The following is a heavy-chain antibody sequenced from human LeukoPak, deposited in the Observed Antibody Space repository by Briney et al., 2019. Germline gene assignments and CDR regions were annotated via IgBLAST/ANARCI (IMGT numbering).Heavy chain of an antibody. CDR1: GFTFSSYG. Sequence: GGSLRLSCAASGFTFSSYGMHWGRQAPGKGLEWVAVISYEGSNKYYADSVKGRFTISRDNSKNTLYLQTNSLRAEDTAVYYCAKELVTYYDFWSGYYTGGFDYWGQGTLVTVSS. V-gene: IGHV3-30*18. CDR3: AKELVTYYDFWSGYYTGGFDY. CDR2: ISYEGSNK. J-gene: IGHJ4*02. D-gene: IGHD3-3*01.